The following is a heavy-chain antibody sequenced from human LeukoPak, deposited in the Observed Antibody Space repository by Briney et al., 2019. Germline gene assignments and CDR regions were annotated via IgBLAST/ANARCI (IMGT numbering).Heavy chain of an antibody. CDR1: GGSISSGSYY. Sequence: PSETLSLTCTVSGGSISSGSYYWRWLRQPAGTGLEWIGRIYTSGSTNYNPSLKSRVTISVDTSKNQFSLKLSSVTAADTAVYYCASAGTTGTTLYYYYYMDVWGKGTTVTISS. CDR3: ASAGTTGTTLYYYYYMDV. V-gene: IGHV4-61*02. CDR2: IYTSGST. D-gene: IGHD1-1*01. J-gene: IGHJ6*03.